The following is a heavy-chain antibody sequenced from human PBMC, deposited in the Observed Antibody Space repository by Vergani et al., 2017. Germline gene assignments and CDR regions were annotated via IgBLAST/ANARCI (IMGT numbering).Heavy chain of an antibody. Sequence: QVQLQESGPGLVKPSQTLSLTCTVSGGSTSSGGYYWTWIRQHPGKGLEWIGYIYYRGSTYYNPSLKSRVTISVDTSKNQFSLKLSSVTAADTAVYYCARDLRVYYGSGSYGWFDPWGQGTLVTVSS. D-gene: IGHD3-10*01. V-gene: IGHV4-31*03. CDR2: IYYRGST. CDR1: GGSTSSGGYY. J-gene: IGHJ5*02. CDR3: ARDLRVYYGSGSYGWFDP.